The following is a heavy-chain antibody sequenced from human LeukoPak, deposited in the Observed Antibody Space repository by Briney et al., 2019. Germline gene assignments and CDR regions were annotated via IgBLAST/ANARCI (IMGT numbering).Heavy chain of an antibody. Sequence: SETLSLTCTVSGGSISSYYWSWIRQPPGKGLEWIGYIYYSGSTNYNPSLKSRVTISVDTSKNQFSLKLSSMTAADTAVYYCARGYGGITYYFDYWGQGTLVTVSS. CDR3: ARGYGGITYYFDY. D-gene: IGHD4-23*01. V-gene: IGHV4-59*01. CDR1: GGSISSYY. J-gene: IGHJ4*02. CDR2: IYYSGST.